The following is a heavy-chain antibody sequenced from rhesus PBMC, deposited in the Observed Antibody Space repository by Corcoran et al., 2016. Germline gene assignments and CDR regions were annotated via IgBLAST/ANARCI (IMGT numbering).Heavy chain of an antibody. CDR1: GGSISDSYR. CDR2: IYGSSTNT. CDR3: AGGYCSGGVCHYGLDS. D-gene: IGHD2-8*01. Sequence: QVQLQESGPGVVKPSETLSLTCAVSGGSISDSYRWSWIRQPPGKGLEWIGYIYGSSTNTTYTPSLRSRVTISKDTSKNQFSLKLSSVTAADTAVYYCAGGYCSGGVCHYGLDSWGQGVVVTVSS. J-gene: IGHJ6*01. V-gene: IGHV4S10*01.